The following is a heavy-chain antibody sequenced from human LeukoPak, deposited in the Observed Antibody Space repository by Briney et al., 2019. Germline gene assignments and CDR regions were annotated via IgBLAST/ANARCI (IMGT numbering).Heavy chain of an antibody. CDR2: ITSDASST. D-gene: IGHD3-10*01. Sequence: GGSLRLFCAASGFTFSNYRMHWVRRAPGKGLVWVSRITSDASSTSYADSVKGRFTISRDNAKNTLYLRMNSLRAEDTAVYYCAREFEGQEAGAYGSGSYDVFDIWGQGTMVTVSS. CDR1: GFTFSNYR. CDR3: AREFEGQEAGAYGSGSYDVFDI. V-gene: IGHV3-74*01. J-gene: IGHJ3*02.